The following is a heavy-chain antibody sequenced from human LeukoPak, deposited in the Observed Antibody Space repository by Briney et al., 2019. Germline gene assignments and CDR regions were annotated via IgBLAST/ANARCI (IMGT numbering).Heavy chain of an antibody. V-gene: IGHV1-18*01. Sequence: ASVKVSCKASGYTFTNYGISWVRQAPGQGLEWMGWISAYNGNTKYAQKLQGRVTMTTDTSTNTAYMELTGLRSDDTAVYYCSTIYCCSTSCSTNYFDYWGQGTLVTVSS. CDR2: ISAYNGNT. D-gene: IGHD2-2*01. CDR3: STIYCCSTSCSTNYFDY. CDR1: GYTFTNYG. J-gene: IGHJ4*02.